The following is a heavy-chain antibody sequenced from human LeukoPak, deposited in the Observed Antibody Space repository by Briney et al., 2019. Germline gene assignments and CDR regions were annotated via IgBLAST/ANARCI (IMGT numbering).Heavy chain of an antibody. J-gene: IGHJ4*02. CDR2: IYYSGST. Sequence: SETPSLTCTDPGGSISSYYWRWIRQPPGKGLEWIGYIYYSGSTNYNPSLKSRVTISVDTSKNQFSLKLSSVTAADTAVYYCARDRTGTYDDWGQGTLVTVSS. V-gene: IGHV4-59*01. D-gene: IGHD1-1*01. CDR1: GGSISSYY. CDR3: ARDRTGTYDD.